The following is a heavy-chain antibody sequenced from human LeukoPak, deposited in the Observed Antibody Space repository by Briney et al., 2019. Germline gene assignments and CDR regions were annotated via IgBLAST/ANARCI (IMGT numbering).Heavy chain of an antibody. CDR2: IYTDGST. Sequence: AESLSLTCTVSGGSTSNSFCSWIRQPAGKGLEWIGRIYTDGSTNSHPPLRSRLTMSLDTSKNQFSLKLTSVTAADTAVYFCARAPSGCGGTCAFDYWGQGTLVTVSS. V-gene: IGHV4-4*07. CDR3: ARAPSGCGGTCAFDY. CDR1: GGSTSNSF. D-gene: IGHD2-15*01. J-gene: IGHJ4*02.